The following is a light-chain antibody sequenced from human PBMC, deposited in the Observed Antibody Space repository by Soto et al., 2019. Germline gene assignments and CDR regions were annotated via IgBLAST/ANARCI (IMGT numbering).Light chain of an antibody. CDR1: TSNIGAGSD. J-gene: IGLJ1*01. CDR3: PYYETSVSCLSGMYV. V-gene: IGLV1-40*01. CDR2: SNS. Sequence: QSVLTQPPSVSGAPGQRVTISCTGTTSNIGAGSDIHWYQQLPGKAPKLLIYSNSHRPSGVPSRFSGSKSGTSASLAITGLQADDGGDYYCPYYETSVSCLSGMYVFGSGTKVTVL.